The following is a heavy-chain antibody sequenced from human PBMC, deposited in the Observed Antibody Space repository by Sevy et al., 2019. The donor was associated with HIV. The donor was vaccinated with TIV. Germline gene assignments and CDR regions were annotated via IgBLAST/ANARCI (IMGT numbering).Heavy chain of an antibody. V-gene: IGHV3-43*01. Sequence: GGSLRLSCAASGFTFDDYTMHWVRQAPGKGLEWVSLISWDGGSTYYADSVKGRFTISRGNSKNSLYLQMNSLRTEDTALYYCAKDRSNYYDSSGYDYWGQGTLVTVSS. D-gene: IGHD3-22*01. CDR1: GFTFDDYT. CDR3: AKDRSNYYDSSGYDY. J-gene: IGHJ4*02. CDR2: ISWDGGST.